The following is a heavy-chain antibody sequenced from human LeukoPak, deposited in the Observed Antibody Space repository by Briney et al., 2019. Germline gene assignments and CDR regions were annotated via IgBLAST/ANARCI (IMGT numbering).Heavy chain of an antibody. CDR2: ISYDGSDK. Sequence: GGSLRLSCAASGFTFSNYAMHWVRQAPGKGLEWVAVISYDGSDKYYADSVKGRFTISRDNSKNTLYPQMNSLRPEDTAVYYCARDWGRRYSSGWYGDFDYWGQGTLVTVSS. CDR3: ARDWGRRYSSGWYGDFDY. V-gene: IGHV3-30-3*01. D-gene: IGHD6-19*01. J-gene: IGHJ4*02. CDR1: GFTFSNYA.